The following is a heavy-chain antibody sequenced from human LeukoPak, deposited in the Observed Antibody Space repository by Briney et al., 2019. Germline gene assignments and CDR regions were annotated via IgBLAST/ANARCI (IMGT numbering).Heavy chain of an antibody. CDR3: ARDLVGGWDDSSGYYYGYFDY. CDR2: ISYDGNNK. D-gene: IGHD3-22*01. Sequence: GRSLRLSCAASGFTFAIYAMHWVRQAPGKGLEWVAVISYDGNNKYYADSVKGRFAISRDNSKNTPYLQMNSLRAEDTAVYYCARDLVGGWDDSSGYYYGYFDYWGQGTLVTVSS. CDR1: GFTFAIYA. V-gene: IGHV3-30*09. J-gene: IGHJ4*02.